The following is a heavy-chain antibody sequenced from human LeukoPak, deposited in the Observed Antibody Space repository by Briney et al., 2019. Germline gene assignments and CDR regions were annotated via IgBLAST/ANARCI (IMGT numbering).Heavy chain of an antibody. CDR1: GGSISSSSYY. Sequence: SETLSLTCTVSGGSISSSSYYWGWIRQPPGKGLEWIGSIYYSGSTYYNPSLKSRVTISVDTSKNQFSLKLSSVTAADTAVYYCARAGELSGSYFRNYFDYWGQGTLVTVSS. D-gene: IGHD1-26*01. V-gene: IGHV4-39*07. CDR3: ARAGELSGSYFRNYFDY. J-gene: IGHJ4*02. CDR2: IYYSGST.